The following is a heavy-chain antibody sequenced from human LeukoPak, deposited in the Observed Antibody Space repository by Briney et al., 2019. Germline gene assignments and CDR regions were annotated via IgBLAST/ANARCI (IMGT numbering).Heavy chain of an antibody. CDR3: ARGGYFDLPNWYFDL. D-gene: IGHD3-3*01. J-gene: IGHJ2*01. CDR2: ISSNGGST. Sequence: GGSLRLSCAASGFTFSSYAMHWVRQAPGKGLEYVSAISSNGGSTYYANSVKGRFTISRDNSKNTLYLQMGSLRAEDMAVYYCARGGYFDLPNWYFDLWGRGTLVTVSS. CDR1: GFTFSSYA. V-gene: IGHV3-64*01.